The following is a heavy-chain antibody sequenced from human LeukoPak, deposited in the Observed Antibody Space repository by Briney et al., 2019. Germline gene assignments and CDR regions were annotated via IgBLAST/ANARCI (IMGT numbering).Heavy chain of an antibody. V-gene: IGHV3-33*06. Sequence: PGGSLRLSCAASGFTFSSYAMSWVRQAPGKGLEWVAVIWYDGSNKYYADSVKGRFTISRDNSKNTLYLQMNSLRAEDTAVYYCAKDPNPLSSTLNWFDPWGQGTLVTVSS. CDR2: IWYDGSNK. CDR1: GFTFSSYA. J-gene: IGHJ5*02. CDR3: AKDPNPLSSTLNWFDP. D-gene: IGHD2-2*01.